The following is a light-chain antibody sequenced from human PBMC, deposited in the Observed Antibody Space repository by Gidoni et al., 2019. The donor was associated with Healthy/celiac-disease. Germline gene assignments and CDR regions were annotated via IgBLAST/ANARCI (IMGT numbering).Light chain of an antibody. CDR3: QQRSNWPT. Sequence: ETVLTQSPATLSLSPGERATLSCRASQSVSRYLAWYQQNPGQAPRLLNYDASNRATGIPARFSGSGSGTDFTLTISSLEPEDFAVYYCQQRSNWPTFGQGTKVEIK. J-gene: IGKJ1*01. CDR2: DAS. V-gene: IGKV3-11*01. CDR1: QSVSRY.